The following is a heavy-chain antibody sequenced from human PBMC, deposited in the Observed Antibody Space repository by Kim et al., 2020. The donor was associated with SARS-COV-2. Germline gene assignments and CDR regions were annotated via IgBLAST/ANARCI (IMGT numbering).Heavy chain of an antibody. V-gene: IGHV4-31*03. Sequence: SETLSLTCTVSGGSISSGDYYWTWIRQGPGKGLEWIGHTSYTGDNKYNVSLQSRVTISVDPSKNQISLNLRSVTVADTAVYFCTREYFDSTTSYSGWLDSWGQGTLVTVSS. CDR1: GGSISSGDYY. CDR3: TREYFDSTTSYSGWLDS. CDR2: TSYTGDN. D-gene: IGHD3-22*01. J-gene: IGHJ5*01.